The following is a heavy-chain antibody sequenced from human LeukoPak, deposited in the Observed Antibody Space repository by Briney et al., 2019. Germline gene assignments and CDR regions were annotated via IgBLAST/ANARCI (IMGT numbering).Heavy chain of an antibody. J-gene: IGHJ4*02. CDR1: GFTFRTSG. D-gene: IGHD1-26*01. V-gene: IGHV3-48*01. CDR2: ISSSGTTI. CDR3: AKDGGTHFDH. Sequence: GGSLRLSCAASGFTFRTSGVNWVRQAPGKGLEWVSYISSSGTTISYAQSVKGRFTITRDNAQNSLTLRMNTLRADDTAVYYCAKDGGTHFDHWGQGTLVTVSS.